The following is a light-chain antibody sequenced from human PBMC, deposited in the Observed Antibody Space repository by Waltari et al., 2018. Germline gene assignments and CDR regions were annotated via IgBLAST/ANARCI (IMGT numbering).Light chain of an antibody. V-gene: IGKV3-15*01. CDR3: QQYKNWPLT. CDR1: QSVSPN. CDR2: GAS. J-gene: IGKJ4*01. Sequence: EIVLTQSPATLSVSPGETATLSCRASQSVSPNLAWYQQQTGPTPRLLISGASTRATGIPARFSGSWSGTEFTLTISSLQSEDFAVYYCQQYKNWPLTFGGGTKVEIK.